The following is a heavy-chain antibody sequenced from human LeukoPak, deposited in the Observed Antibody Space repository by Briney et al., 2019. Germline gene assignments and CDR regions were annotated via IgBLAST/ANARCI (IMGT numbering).Heavy chain of an antibody. J-gene: IGHJ5*02. CDR2: INHSGAT. V-gene: IGHV4-34*01. CDR1: GGSLSGFY. Sequence: SETLSLTCAVHGGSLSGFYWSWIRQPPGKGLEWIGEINHSGATNYNPSLKSRVTISVDTSKKQVSLDLASVTAADTAVYYCARASSFDKTTRWNPAYFGPWGPGSLVTVAS. D-gene: IGHD1-1*01. CDR3: ARASSFDKTTRWNPAYFGP.